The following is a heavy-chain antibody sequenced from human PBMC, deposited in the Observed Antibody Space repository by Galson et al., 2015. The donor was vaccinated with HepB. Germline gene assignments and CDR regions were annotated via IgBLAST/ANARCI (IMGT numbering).Heavy chain of an antibody. J-gene: IGHJ6*02. V-gene: IGHV3-30-3*01. CDR2: ISYDGSNK. Sequence: LRLSCAASGFTLSSYAMHWVRQAPGKGLEWVAVISYDGSNKYYADSVKGRFTISRDNSKNTLYLQMNSLRAEDTAVYYCVRSGQYGSGSYPLGLYYYYGMDVWGQGTTVTVSS. CDR1: GFTLSSYA. D-gene: IGHD3-10*01. CDR3: VRSGQYGSGSYPLGLYYYYGMDV.